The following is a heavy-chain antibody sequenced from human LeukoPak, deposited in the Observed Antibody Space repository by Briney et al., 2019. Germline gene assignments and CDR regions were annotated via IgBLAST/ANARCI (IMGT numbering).Heavy chain of an antibody. CDR1: GGTFSSYA. Sequence: ASVKVSCKASGGTFSSYAISWVQQAPGQGLEWMGGIIPIFGTANYAQKFQGRVTITTDESTSTAYMELSSLRSEDTAVYYCARTDSIWFDPWGQGTLVTVSS. D-gene: IGHD4-11*01. CDR2: IIPIFGTA. V-gene: IGHV1-69*05. CDR3: ARTDSIWFDP. J-gene: IGHJ5*02.